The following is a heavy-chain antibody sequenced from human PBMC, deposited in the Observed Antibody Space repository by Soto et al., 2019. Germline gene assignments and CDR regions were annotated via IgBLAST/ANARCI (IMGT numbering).Heavy chain of an antibody. CDR3: ARSRYCSSTSCYSIGYRLEY. D-gene: IGHD2-2*01. J-gene: IGHJ4*02. V-gene: IGHV4-31*03. CDR2: IYYSGST. Sequence: SETLSLTCTVSGGSISSGGYYWSWIRQHPGKGLEWIGYIYYSGSTYYNPSLKSRVTISVDTSKNQFSLKLSSVTAADTAVYYCARSRYCSSTSCYSIGYRLEYWGQGTLVNVSS. CDR1: GGSISSGGYY.